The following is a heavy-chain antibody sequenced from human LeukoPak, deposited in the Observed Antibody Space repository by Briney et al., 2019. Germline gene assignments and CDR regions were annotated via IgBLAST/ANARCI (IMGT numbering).Heavy chain of an antibody. CDR2: INSDGSST. Sequence: GGSLRLSCTASGFSFSGHWMHWVRHAPGKGLVWVSRINSDGSSTSYADSVKGRFTISRDNAKNTLYLQMNSLRAEDTAVYYCARDDSSGPSLDYWGQGTLVTVSS. D-gene: IGHD3-22*01. J-gene: IGHJ4*02. CDR3: ARDDSSGPSLDY. V-gene: IGHV3-74*01. CDR1: GFSFSGHW.